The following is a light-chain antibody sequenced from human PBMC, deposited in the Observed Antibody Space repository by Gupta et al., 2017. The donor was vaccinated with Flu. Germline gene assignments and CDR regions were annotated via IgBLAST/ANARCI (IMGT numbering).Light chain of an antibody. CDR1: QSLLHSNGYNY. CDR2: LGS. V-gene: IGKV2-28*01. CDR3: MQGLQTPWYT. J-gene: IGKJ2*01. Sequence: DIVMTQSPLSLPVTLGEPASISCRSSQSLLHSNGYNYLDWYLQKPGESPQLLIYLGSNRASGVPDRFSGSGSGTDFTLKISRVEAEDVGVYYCMQGLQTPWYTFGQGTKLEIK.